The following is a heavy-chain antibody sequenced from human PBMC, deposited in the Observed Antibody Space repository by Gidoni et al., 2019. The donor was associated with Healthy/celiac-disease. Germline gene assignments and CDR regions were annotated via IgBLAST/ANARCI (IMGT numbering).Heavy chain of an antibody. V-gene: IGHV4-59*01. CDR1: GGSISSYY. D-gene: IGHD3-10*01. J-gene: IGHJ6*04. Sequence: QVPLQESVPVLVKPSETLSLTCTVSGGSISSYYWSWIRQPPGKGLEWSGYIYYSGSTNYNPSRKSRVTISVDTSKNQFSLKLSSVTAADTAVYYCARRGKYYYGMDVWGKGTTVTVSS. CDR2: IYYSGST. CDR3: ARRGKYYYGMDV.